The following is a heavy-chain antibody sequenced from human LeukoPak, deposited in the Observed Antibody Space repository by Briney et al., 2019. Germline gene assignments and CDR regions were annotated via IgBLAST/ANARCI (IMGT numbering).Heavy chain of an antibody. D-gene: IGHD5-12*01. J-gene: IGHJ3*02. CDR1: GFTFSSYG. CDR2: IRYDGSNK. Sequence: GGSLRLSCAASGFTFSSYGMHWVRQAPGKGLEWVAFIRYDGSNKHYADSVKGRFTISRDNSKNTLYLQMNSLRAEDTAVYYCAILLSGYQLYAFDIWGQGTMVTVSS. V-gene: IGHV3-30*02. CDR3: AILLSGYQLYAFDI.